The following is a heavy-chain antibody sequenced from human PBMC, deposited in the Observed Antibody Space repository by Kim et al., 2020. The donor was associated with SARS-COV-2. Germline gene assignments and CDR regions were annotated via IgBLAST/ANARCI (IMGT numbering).Heavy chain of an antibody. D-gene: IGHD6-19*01. CDR3: ARDGPPYSSGWYEHNWFDP. CDR2: TYYRSKWYN. CDR1: GDSVSSNSAA. V-gene: IGHV6-1*01. Sequence: SQTLSLTCAISGDSVSSNSAAWNWIRQSPSRGLEWLGRTYYRSKWYNDYAVSVKSRITINPDTSKNQFSLQLNSVTPEDTAVYYCARDGPPYSSGWYEHNWFDPWGQGTQVTVSS. J-gene: IGHJ5*02.